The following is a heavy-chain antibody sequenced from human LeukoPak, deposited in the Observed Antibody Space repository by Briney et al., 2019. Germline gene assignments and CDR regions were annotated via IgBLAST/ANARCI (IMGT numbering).Heavy chain of an antibody. CDR1: GYPFTGYF. J-gene: IGHJ6*02. V-gene: IGHV1-69*13. CDR2: IIPIFGTA. Sequence: GASVKVSCKASGYPFTGYFMHWVRQAPGQGLEWMGGIIPIFGTANYAQKFQGRVTITADESTSTAYMELSSLRSEDTAVYYCARDRRVVVVAATLYYYYGMDVWGQGTTVTVSS. D-gene: IGHD2-15*01. CDR3: ARDRRVVVVAATLYYYYGMDV.